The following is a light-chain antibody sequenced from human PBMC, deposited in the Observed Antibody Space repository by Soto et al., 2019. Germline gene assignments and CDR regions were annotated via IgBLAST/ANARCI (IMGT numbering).Light chain of an antibody. CDR1: QSLVYSDGNTY. J-gene: IGKJ3*01. CDR3: WQTTHWPFT. CDR2: KVS. V-gene: IGKV2-30*01. Sequence: DVVMTQSPLSLPVTLGQAASISCRSSQSLVYSDGNTYLTWYQQRPGQSPRSLIYKVSNRDSGVPDRFSGSGSGTDFTLKISRVEAEDVGFYYCWQTTHWPFTFGPGTKVDI.